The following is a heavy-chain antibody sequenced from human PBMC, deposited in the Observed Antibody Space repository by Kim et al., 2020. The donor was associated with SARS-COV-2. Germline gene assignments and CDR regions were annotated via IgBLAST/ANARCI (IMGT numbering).Heavy chain of an antibody. J-gene: IGHJ4*02. V-gene: IGHV3-23*01. D-gene: IGHD3-3*01. Sequence: GGSLRLSCAASGFTFSSYAMSWVRQAPGKGLEWVSAISGSGGSTYYADSVKGRFTISRDNSKNTLYLQMNSLRAEDTAVYYCAKDSGGILGFLEWLLFDYWGQGTLVTVSS. CDR1: GFTFSSYA. CDR3: AKDSGGILGFLEWLLFDY. CDR2: ISGSGGST.